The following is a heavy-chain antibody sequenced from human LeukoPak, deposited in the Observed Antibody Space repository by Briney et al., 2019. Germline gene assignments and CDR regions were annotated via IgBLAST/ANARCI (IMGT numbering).Heavy chain of an antibody. J-gene: IGHJ5*02. D-gene: IGHD3-22*01. V-gene: IGHV3-9*01. CDR3: ARASSSGYYSEDWFDP. Sequence: GGSLRLSCAASGFTFDDYAMHWVRQAPGKGLEWVSGISWNSGSIDYVDSVKGRFTISRDNAKNTLYLQMNSLRAEDTAVYYCARASSSGYYSEDWFDPWGQGTLVTVSS. CDR2: ISWNSGSI. CDR1: GFTFDDYA.